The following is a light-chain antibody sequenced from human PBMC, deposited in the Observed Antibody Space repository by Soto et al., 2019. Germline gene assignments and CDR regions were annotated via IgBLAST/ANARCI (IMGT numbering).Light chain of an antibody. CDR1: QGISTY. J-gene: IGKJ1*01. CDR2: AAS. V-gene: IGKV1-39*01. Sequence: DIQLTQSPSSVSASVGDRVTITCRASQGISTYLNCYQQKPGKAPKLLIYAASSLQSGVPSRFSGSGSETDFTLTISSLQPEDFATYSCQQSYSTTWTFGQGTKVDIK. CDR3: QQSYSTTWT.